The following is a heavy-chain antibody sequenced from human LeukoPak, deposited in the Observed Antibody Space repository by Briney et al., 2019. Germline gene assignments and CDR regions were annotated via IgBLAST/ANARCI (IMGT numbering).Heavy chain of an antibody. CDR3: ARRSCSGGRRYYAY. CDR2: IYYSDST. CDR1: GGSISSYY. D-gene: IGHD2-15*01. Sequence: SETLSLTCTVSGGSISSYYWSWIRQPPGKGLGWIGSIYYSDSTNYNPSLMSRVTISVDTSKNQFSLKLSSVTAADTAVYYCARRSCSGGRRYYAYWGQGTLVTVSS. J-gene: IGHJ4*02. V-gene: IGHV4-59*08.